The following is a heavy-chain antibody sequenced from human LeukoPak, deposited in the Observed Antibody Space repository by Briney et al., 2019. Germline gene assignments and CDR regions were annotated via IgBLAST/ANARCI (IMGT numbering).Heavy chain of an antibody. CDR3: ARGLEVNWFDP. CDR2: ISYDGSNK. J-gene: IGHJ5*02. Sequence: GGSLRLSCAASGFTFSSYAMHWVRQAPGKGLEWVAVISYDGSNKYYADSVKGRFTISRDNSKNTLYLQMNSLRAEDTAVYYCARGLEVNWFDPWGQGTLVTVSS. CDR1: GFTFSSYA. D-gene: IGHD1-1*01. V-gene: IGHV3-30-3*01.